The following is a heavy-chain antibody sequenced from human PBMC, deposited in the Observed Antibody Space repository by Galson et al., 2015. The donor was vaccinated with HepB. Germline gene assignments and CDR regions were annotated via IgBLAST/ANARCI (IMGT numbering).Heavy chain of an antibody. CDR3: AREVVIPFYYGMDV. J-gene: IGHJ6*02. D-gene: IGHD3-22*01. Sequence: SLRLSCAASGFTFSDYYMSWIRQAPGKGLEWVSYISSSGSTIYYADSVKGRFTISRDNAKNSLYLQMNSLRAEDTAVYYCAREVVIPFYYGMDVWGQGTTVTVSS. CDR2: ISSSGSTI. V-gene: IGHV3-11*01. CDR1: GFTFSDYY.